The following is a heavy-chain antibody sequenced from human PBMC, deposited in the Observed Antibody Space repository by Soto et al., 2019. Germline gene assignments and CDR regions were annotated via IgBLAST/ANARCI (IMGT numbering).Heavy chain of an antibody. CDR1: GFTFSSYA. CDR3: AKQGFDDFWSGYLGDWFDP. V-gene: IGHV3-23*01. J-gene: IGHJ5*02. CDR2: ISGSGGST. Sequence: AVGSLRLSCAASGFTFSSYAMSWVRQAPGKGLEWVSAISGSGGSTYYADSVKGRFTISRDNSKNTLYLQMNSLRAEDTAVYYCAKQGFDDFWSGYLGDWFDPWGQGTLVTV. D-gene: IGHD3-3*01.